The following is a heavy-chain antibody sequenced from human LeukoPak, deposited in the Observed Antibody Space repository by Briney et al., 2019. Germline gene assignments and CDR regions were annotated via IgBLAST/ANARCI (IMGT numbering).Heavy chain of an antibody. Sequence: PGGSLRLSCAASGFTFNNYAMSWVRQAPGKGLEWVSGVSGSGGRTNYVDSVKGRFTISRDNSKNTVHLRLESLRVEDTAVYYCAKGSRYNSGLLHYMDVWGKGTTVTVSS. J-gene: IGHJ6*03. CDR2: VSGSGGRT. CDR3: AKGSRYNSGLLHYMDV. V-gene: IGHV3-23*01. CDR1: GFTFNNYA. D-gene: IGHD5-12*01.